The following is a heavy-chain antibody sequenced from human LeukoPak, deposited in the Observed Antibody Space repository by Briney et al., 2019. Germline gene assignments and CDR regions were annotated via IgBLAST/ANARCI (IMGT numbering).Heavy chain of an antibody. D-gene: IGHD1-14*01. Sequence: GGSLRLSCAASGFIFSSYAMSWVRQAPGKGLEWVLGISGSGGSTFYADSVKGRFTISRDNSKNTLYLQMTSLRAEDTAVHGCARVRRTGGFDYWGQGTLVTVSS. CDR3: ARVRRTGGFDY. CDR1: GFIFSSYA. J-gene: IGHJ4*02. CDR2: ISGSGGST. V-gene: IGHV3-23*01.